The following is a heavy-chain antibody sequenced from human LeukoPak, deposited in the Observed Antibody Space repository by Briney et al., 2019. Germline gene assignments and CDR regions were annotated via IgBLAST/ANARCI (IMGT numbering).Heavy chain of an antibody. J-gene: IGHJ3*02. CDR2: ISSSSSYI. D-gene: IGHD6-19*01. CDR1: GFTFSSYS. V-gene: IGHV3-21*01. CDR3: ARAFVYVAVADNAFDI. Sequence: GGSLRLSCAASGFTFSSYSMNWVRQAPGKGLEWVSFISSSSSYIYYADSVKGRFTISRDNAKNSLYLQMNSLRAEDTAVYYCARAFVYVAVADNAFDIWGQGTMVTVSS.